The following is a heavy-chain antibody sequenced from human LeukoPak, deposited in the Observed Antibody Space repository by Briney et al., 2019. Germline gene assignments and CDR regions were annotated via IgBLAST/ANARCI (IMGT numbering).Heavy chain of an antibody. J-gene: IGHJ4*02. V-gene: IGHV2-5*01. CDR1: GFSLSTSGVG. D-gene: IGHD3-3*01. CDR2: IYWNDDK. Sequence: SGPTLVNPTQTLTLTCTFSGFSLSTSGVGVGWIRQPPGKALEWLALIYWNDDKRYSPSLKSRLTITKDTSKNQVVLTMTNMDPVDTATYYCAHAYYDFWSGYYPFPYYFDYWGQGTLVTVPS. CDR3: AHAYYDFWSGYYPFPYYFDY.